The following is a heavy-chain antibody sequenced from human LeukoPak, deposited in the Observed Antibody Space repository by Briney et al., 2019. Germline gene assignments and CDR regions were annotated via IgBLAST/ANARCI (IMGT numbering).Heavy chain of an antibody. D-gene: IGHD4-17*01. V-gene: IGHV3-21*01. CDR1: GFTFSSYS. CDR3: ARMEDYGDSKSDY. J-gene: IGHJ4*02. Sequence: PGGSLRLSCAASGFTFSSYSMNWVRQAPGKGLEWVSSISSSSNYIYYADSVKGRFTISRDNAKNSLYLQMNSLRAEDTAVYYCARMEDYGDSKSDYWGQGTLVTVSS. CDR2: ISSSSNYI.